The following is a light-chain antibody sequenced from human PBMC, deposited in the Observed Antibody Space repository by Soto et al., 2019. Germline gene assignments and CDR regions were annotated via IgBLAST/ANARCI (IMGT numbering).Light chain of an antibody. J-gene: IGLJ2*01. V-gene: IGLV2-14*03. Sequence: QSALTQPASVSGSPGQSFTISCTGTSSDVGGYNYVSWYQLHPGKPPKLMIYDVSIRPSGVSNRFSGSKSGNTASLTISGIQAEDETDYYCSSYTSSSAVAFGGGTKLTVL. CDR1: SSDVGGYNY. CDR2: DVS. CDR3: SSYTSSSAVA.